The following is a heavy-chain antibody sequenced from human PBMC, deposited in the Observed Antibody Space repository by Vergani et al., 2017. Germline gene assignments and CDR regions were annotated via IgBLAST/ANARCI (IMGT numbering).Heavy chain of an antibody. J-gene: IGHJ6*02. D-gene: IGHD6-19*01. CDR1: GFTFSSFE. CDR2: ISSSGNTI. V-gene: IGHV3-48*03. Sequence: EVQLVESGGGLVQPGGSLGLSCAASGFTFSSFELNWVRQAPGKGLEWVSYISSSGNTIYYANSVKGRFTISRDNAKSSLYLQMIRRRAEDTTIYYCARSQWPFYYYYAMDVWGQGTTVTVSS. CDR3: ARSQWPFYYYYAMDV.